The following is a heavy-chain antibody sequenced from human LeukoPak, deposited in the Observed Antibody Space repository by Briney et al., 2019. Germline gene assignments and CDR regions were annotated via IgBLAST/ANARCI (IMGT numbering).Heavy chain of an antibody. J-gene: IGHJ4*02. D-gene: IGHD5-18*01. V-gene: IGHV3-11*01. CDR1: GFTFSDYY. Sequence: GGSLRLSCAASGFTFSDYYMSWVRQAPGKGLEWFSYISGRGIIIYYADSVKGRFTISRDNAKNSLYLQLNSVRAEDTAVYYCARGHTVMVNSYFDFWGQGALVTVSS. CDR2: ISGRGIII. CDR3: ARGHTVMVNSYFDF.